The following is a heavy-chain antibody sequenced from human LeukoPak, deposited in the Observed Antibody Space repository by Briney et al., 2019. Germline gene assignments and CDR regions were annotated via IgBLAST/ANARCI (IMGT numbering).Heavy chain of an antibody. CDR3: ARDRYYDATGQVDY. J-gene: IGHJ4*02. CDR2: INTYNGYT. Sequence: ASVKVSCKASGYTFTSYGISWVRQAPGQGLEWMGWINTYNGYTNYAQNLQGRVTMTTDTSTSTAYMELRSLRSDDTAVYYCARDRYYDATGQVDYWGQGTLVTVSS. V-gene: IGHV1-18*01. CDR1: GYTFTSYG. D-gene: IGHD3-22*01.